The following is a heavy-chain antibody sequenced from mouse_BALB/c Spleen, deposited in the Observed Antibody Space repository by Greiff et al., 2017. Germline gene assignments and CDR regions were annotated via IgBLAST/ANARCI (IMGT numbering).Heavy chain of an antibody. CDR1: GFSLTSYG. V-gene: IGHV2-4-1*01. D-gene: IGHD2-14*01. CDR2: IWSGGST. CDR3: ASYRYDNYYAMDY. Sequence: VKLQESGPGLVQPSQSLSITCTVSGFSLTSYGVHWVRQSPGKGLEWLGVIWSGGSTDYNAAFISRLSISKDNSKSQVFFKMNSLQADDTAIYYCASYRYDNYYAMDYWGQGTSVTVSS. J-gene: IGHJ4*01.